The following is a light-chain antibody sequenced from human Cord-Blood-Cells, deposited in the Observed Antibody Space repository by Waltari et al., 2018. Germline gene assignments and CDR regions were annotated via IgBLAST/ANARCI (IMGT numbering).Light chain of an antibody. V-gene: IGKV1-39*01. Sequence: DIQMTQPPSSLSASVGDSVTITCRASQSISSYLNWYQQKPGKAPKLLIYAASSLQSGVPSRFSGSGSGTDFTLTISSLQPEDFATYYCQQSYSTPPTFGQGTKVEIK. J-gene: IGKJ1*01. CDR1: QSISSY. CDR2: AAS. CDR3: QQSYSTPPT.